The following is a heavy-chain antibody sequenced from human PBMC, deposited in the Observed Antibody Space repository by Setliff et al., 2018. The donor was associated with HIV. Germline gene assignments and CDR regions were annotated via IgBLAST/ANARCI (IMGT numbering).Heavy chain of an antibody. CDR2: INTDNGYT. CDR3: ARGLLESRMGYGMDV. D-gene: IGHD1-1*01. V-gene: IGHV1-3*04. Sequence: ASVKVSCKASGYTFTYYPMHWVRQAPGQRLEWMGWINTDNGYTKYSQKFQGRVTITGDTSASTAYMELSSLRSEDTAVYYCARGLLESRMGYGMDVWGQGTTVTV. J-gene: IGHJ6*02. CDR1: GYTFTYYP.